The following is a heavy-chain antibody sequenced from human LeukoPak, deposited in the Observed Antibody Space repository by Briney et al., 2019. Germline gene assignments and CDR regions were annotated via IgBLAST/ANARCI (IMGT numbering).Heavy chain of an antibody. V-gene: IGHV1-2*06. CDR2: INPNSGGT. Sequence: ASVKVSCKASGYTFTGYYMHWVRQAPGQGLEWMGRINPNSGGTNYAQKFQGRVTITRDTSISTAYMELSRLRSDDTAGYYCARVLGYSSSSYYYYYYYYMDVWGKGTTVTVSS. J-gene: IGHJ6*03. CDR1: GYTFTGYY. D-gene: IGHD6-6*01. CDR3: ARVLGYSSSSYYYYYYYYMDV.